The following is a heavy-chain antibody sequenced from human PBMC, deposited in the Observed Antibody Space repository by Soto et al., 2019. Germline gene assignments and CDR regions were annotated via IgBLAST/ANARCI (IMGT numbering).Heavy chain of an antibody. CDR1: GFTFISYW. Sequence: GGSLRLSCASSGFTFISYWMSWVRQAPGKGLEWVANIKQDGSEKYYVDSVKGRFTISRDNAKNSLYLQMNSLRAEDTAVYYCARELWFGELFPYYFDYWGQGTLVTVSS. J-gene: IGHJ4*02. V-gene: IGHV3-7*03. CDR2: IKQDGSEK. CDR3: ARELWFGELFPYYFDY. D-gene: IGHD3-10*01.